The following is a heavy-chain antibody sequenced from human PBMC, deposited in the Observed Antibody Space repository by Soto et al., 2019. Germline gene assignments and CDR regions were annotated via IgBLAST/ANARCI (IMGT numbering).Heavy chain of an antibody. Sequence: PGGSLRLSCAASGFIFTNAWMNWVRQAPGKGPEWVGRIKSKSDGGAIDYAAPVKGRFTISRDDSENTLYLQMNSLKTEETAVYYCATALSRYSGSWYYFDFWGQGTLVTVSS. CDR1: GFIFTNAW. CDR3: ATALSRYSGSWYYFDF. D-gene: IGHD6-13*01. V-gene: IGHV3-15*07. J-gene: IGHJ4*02. CDR2: IKSKSDGGAI.